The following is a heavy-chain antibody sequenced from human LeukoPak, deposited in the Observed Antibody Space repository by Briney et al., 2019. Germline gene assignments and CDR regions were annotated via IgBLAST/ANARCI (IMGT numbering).Heavy chain of an antibody. CDR1: GFTFSRYG. CDR3: ATEGSESAFDI. V-gene: IGHV3-30*02. Sequence: GSLRLSCAASGFTFSRYGIHWVRQAPGKGLEWVAFIPYDGSIKYYADSVKGRFTISRDNSKNTLYLQMNSLRAEDTAVYLCATEGSESAFDIWGQGTMVTVSS. CDR2: IPYDGSIK. D-gene: IGHD3-10*01. J-gene: IGHJ3*02.